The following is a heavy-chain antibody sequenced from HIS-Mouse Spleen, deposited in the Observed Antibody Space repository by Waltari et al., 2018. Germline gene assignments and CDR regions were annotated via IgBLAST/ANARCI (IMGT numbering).Heavy chain of an antibody. Sequence: QLQLQESGPGLGKPSETLSLTCTVSGGPTSSTSYYWGWIRQPPGKGLEWIGSIYYSGSTYYNPSLKSRVTISVDTSKNQFSLKLSSVTAADTAVYYCAREIPYSSSWYDWYFDLWGRGTLVTVSS. V-gene: IGHV4-39*07. J-gene: IGHJ2*01. D-gene: IGHD6-13*01. CDR3: AREIPYSSSWYDWYFDL. CDR1: GGPTSSTSYY. CDR2: IYYSGST.